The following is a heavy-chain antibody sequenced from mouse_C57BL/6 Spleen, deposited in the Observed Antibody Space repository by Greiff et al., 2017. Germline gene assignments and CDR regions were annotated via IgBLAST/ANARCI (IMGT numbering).Heavy chain of an antibody. Sequence: VQLQQSGTVLARPGASVKMSCKTSGYTFTSYWMHWVKQRPGQGLEWIGAIYPGNSDTSYNQKFKGKAKLTAVTSASTAYMERSSLTNEDSAVYYCTRWENEYDGYAMDYWGQGTSVTVSS. D-gene: IGHD2-4*01. J-gene: IGHJ4*01. V-gene: IGHV1-5*01. CDR1: GYTFTSYW. CDR2: IYPGNSDT. CDR3: TRWENEYDGYAMDY.